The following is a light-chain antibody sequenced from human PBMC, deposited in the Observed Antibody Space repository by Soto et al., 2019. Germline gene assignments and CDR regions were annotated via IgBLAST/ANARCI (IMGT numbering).Light chain of an antibody. J-gene: IGLJ2*01. CDR1: SSDVGGHNY. CDR3: SSYAGSTNLI. Sequence: QSALTQPPSASGSPGQSVTISCTGTSSDVGGHNYVSWYQQYPGKAPKLMIYEVSKRPSGVPDRFSGSKSVNTASLTVSGLQAEDEADYYCSSYAGSTNLIFGGGT. CDR2: EVS. V-gene: IGLV2-8*01.